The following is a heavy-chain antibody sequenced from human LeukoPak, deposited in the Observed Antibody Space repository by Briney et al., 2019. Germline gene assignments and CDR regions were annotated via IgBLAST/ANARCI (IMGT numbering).Heavy chain of an antibody. CDR1: GFTFSDYY. CDR2: ISSNSSYT. CDR3: ARIPGSSWSLGAWSDP. Sequence: PGGSLRLSCAASGFTFSDYYMSWIRQAPGKGLEWVSYISSNSSYTNYADSVKGRFTISRDNAKNSLYLQMNSLRAEDTAVYYCARIPGSSWSLGAWSDPWGQGTLVTVSS. V-gene: IGHV3-11*06. D-gene: IGHD6-13*01. J-gene: IGHJ5*02.